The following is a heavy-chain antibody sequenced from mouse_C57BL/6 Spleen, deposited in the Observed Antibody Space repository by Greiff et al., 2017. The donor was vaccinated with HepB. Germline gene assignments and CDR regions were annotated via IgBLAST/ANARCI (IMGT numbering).Heavy chain of an antibody. CDR2: SRNKANDYTT. J-gene: IGHJ3*01. V-gene: IGHV7-1*01. CDR3: ARDATYGSSWFAY. CDR1: GFTFSDFY. D-gene: IGHD1-1*01. Sequence: EVKLMESGGGLVQSGRSLRLSCATSGFTFSDFYMEWVRQAPGKGLEWIAASRNKANDYTTEYSASVKGRFIVSRDTSQSILYLQMNALRAEDTAIYYCARDATYGSSWFAYWGQGTLVTVSA.